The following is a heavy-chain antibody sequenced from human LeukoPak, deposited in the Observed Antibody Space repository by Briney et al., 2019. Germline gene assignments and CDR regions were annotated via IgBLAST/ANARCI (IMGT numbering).Heavy chain of an antibody. V-gene: IGHV1-69*01. CDR3: ARTPYYYDSSGYRAYFGY. D-gene: IGHD3-22*01. J-gene: IGHJ4*02. CDR1: GGTFSSYA. Sequence: GSSVKVSCKASGGTFSSYAISWVRQAPGQGLEWMGGIIPIFGTANYAQKFQGRVTITADESTSTAYMELSSLRSEDTAVYYCARTPYYYDSSGYRAYFGYWGQGTLVTVSS. CDR2: IIPIFGTA.